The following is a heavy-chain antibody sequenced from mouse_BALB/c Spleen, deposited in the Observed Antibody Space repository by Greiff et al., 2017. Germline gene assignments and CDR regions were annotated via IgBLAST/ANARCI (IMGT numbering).Heavy chain of an antibody. J-gene: IGHJ3*01. D-gene: IGHD2-4*01. Sequence: EVKLVESGGGLVKPGGSLKLSCAASGFAFSSYDMSWVRQTPEKRLEWVAYISSGGGSTYYPDTVKGRFTISRDNAKNTLYLQMSSLKSEDTAMYYCARRIYYDYALTGSFAYWGQGTLVTVSA. V-gene: IGHV5-12-1*01. CDR2: ISSGGGST. CDR1: GFAFSSYD. CDR3: ARRIYYDYALTGSFAY.